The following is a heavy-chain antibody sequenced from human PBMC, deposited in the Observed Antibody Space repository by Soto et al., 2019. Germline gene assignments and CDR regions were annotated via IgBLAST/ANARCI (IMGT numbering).Heavy chain of an antibody. CDR1: GFTFSSYS. D-gene: IGHD2-15*01. CDR3: ARRGGGKAEIFDS. CDR2: ISSSSSYI. Sequence: EVQLVESGGGLVKPGGSLRLSCAASGFTFSSYSMNWVRQAPGKGLEWVSSISSSSSYIYYADSVKGRFTISRDNAKNSLYLQMNSLRAEDTAVYYCARRGGGKAEIFDSWGQGTLVTVSS. V-gene: IGHV3-21*01. J-gene: IGHJ4*02.